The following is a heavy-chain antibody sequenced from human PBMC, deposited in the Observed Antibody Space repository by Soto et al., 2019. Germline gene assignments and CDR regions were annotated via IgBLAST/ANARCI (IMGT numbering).Heavy chain of an antibody. CDR1: GYTFTGYY. Sequence: ASVKVSCKASGYTFTGYYMHWVRQAPGQGLEWMGRINPNSGGTNYAQKFQGWVTMTRDTSISTAYVELSRLRSDDTAVYYCARGSGVGATTVGVSYYYYGMDVWGQGTTVTVSS. CDR2: INPNSGGT. J-gene: IGHJ6*02. CDR3: ARGSGVGATTVGVSYYYYGMDV. V-gene: IGHV1-2*04. D-gene: IGHD1-26*01.